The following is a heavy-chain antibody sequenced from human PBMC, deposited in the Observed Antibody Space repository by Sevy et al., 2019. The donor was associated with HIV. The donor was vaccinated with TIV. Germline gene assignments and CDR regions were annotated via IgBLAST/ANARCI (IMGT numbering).Heavy chain of an antibody. CDR2: IRHDENKK. CDR1: GFSFTTYG. Sequence: GESLKISCATSGFSFTTYGIYWVRQAPGKGLEWVAFIRHDENKKFYGESVKGGFTVSRDRSKKTVYLEMTSLRPEDTAIYYSVKDLRAGGLYGSETSRTYYYYFGMDVWGQGTTVTVSS. V-gene: IGHV3-30*02. J-gene: IGHJ6*02. D-gene: IGHD3-10*01. CDR3: VKDLRAGGLYGSETSRTYYYYFGMDV.